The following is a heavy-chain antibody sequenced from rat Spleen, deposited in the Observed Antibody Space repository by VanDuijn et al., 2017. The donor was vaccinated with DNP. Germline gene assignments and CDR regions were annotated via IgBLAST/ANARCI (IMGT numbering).Heavy chain of an antibody. CDR2: ISYDGSST. J-gene: IGHJ3*01. Sequence: EVQLVESDGGLVQPGRSLKLSCAASGFTFSDYYMAWVRQAPTKGLEWVATISYDGSSTYYRDSVKGRFTISRDNAKSTLYLQMDSLRSEDTATYYCARHGITTTDWFAYWGQGTLVTVSS. V-gene: IGHV5-29*01. CDR3: ARHGITTTDWFAY. CDR1: GFTFSDYY. D-gene: IGHD1-10*01.